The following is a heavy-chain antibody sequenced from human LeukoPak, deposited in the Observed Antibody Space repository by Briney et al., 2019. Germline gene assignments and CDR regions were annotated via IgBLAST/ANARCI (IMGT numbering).Heavy chain of an antibody. CDR2: ISNTGSTM. D-gene: IGHD5-18*01. CDR3: AKGHTYGMT. CDR1: GFTFSGFH. J-gene: IGHJ1*01. Sequence: GGSLRLSCAASGFTFSGFHMSWLRQTPGKGLEWLSYISNTGSTMDYADSVKGRFTISRDNAKDSLYLQMNNLGAEDTAVYYCAKGHTYGMTWGQGTLVTVSS. V-gene: IGHV3-11*01.